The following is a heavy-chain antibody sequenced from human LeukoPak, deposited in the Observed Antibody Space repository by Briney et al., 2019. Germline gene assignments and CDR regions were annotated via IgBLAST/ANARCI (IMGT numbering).Heavy chain of an antibody. J-gene: IGHJ3*02. D-gene: IGHD3-22*01. Sequence: PGGPLRLSCAASGFTFSSYATSWVRQAPGKGLEWVSAISGSGGSTYYADSVKGRFTISRDNSKNTLYLQMNSLRAEDTAVYYCAKDQSPSYYYDSSGYYYVLIGAFDIWGQGTMVTVPS. CDR1: GFTFSSYA. CDR2: ISGSGGST. V-gene: IGHV3-23*01. CDR3: AKDQSPSYYYDSSGYYYVLIGAFDI.